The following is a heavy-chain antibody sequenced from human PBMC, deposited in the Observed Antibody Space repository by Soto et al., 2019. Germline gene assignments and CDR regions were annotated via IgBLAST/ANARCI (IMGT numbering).Heavy chain of an antibody. CDR1: GYTFTSYD. CDR3: ARKGYSSGWYVGWFDP. CDR2: MNPNSGNT. V-gene: IGHV1-8*01. Sequence: GASVKVSCKASGYTFTSYDINWVRQATGQGLEWMGWMNPNSGNTGYAQKFQGRVTMTRNTSISTAYMELSSLRSEDTAVYYCARKGYSSGWYVGWFDPWGQGTLVTVSS. J-gene: IGHJ5*02. D-gene: IGHD6-19*01.